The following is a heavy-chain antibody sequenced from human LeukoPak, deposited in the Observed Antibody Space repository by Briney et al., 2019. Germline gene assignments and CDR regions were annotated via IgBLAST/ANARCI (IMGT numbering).Heavy chain of an antibody. CDR1: GYTFTSYD. J-gene: IGHJ4*02. D-gene: IGHD3-3*01. V-gene: IGHV1-8*01. CDR2: VNPNSGNT. Sequence: ASVKVSCKASGYTFTSYDINWVRQATGQGLEWMGWVNPNSGNTGYAQKFQGRVTMTRNTSISTAYMELSSLRSEDTAVYYCARVGGYYVGYDYWGQGTLVTVSS. CDR3: ARVGGYYVGYDY.